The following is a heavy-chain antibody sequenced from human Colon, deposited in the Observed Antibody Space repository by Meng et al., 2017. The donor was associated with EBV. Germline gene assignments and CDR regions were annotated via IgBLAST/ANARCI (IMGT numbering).Heavy chain of an antibody. D-gene: IGHD1/OR15-1a*01. CDR2: TYYRSKWHN. Sequence: QAPPQPSGPGLLNPSQTLSLTVAIAGDSVSSSGAAWNWIRQSPSRGLELLGRTYYRSKWHNDYAVSVKGRIAINPDTSKNQFFLQLNSVTPEDTAVYYCARDYGTSRPFEYWGQGILVTVSS. CDR3: ARDYGTSRPFEY. J-gene: IGHJ4*02. V-gene: IGHV6-1*01. CDR1: GDSVSSSGAA.